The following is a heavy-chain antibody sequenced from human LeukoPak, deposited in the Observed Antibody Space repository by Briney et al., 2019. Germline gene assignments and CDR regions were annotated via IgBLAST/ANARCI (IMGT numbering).Heavy chain of an antibody. D-gene: IGHD3-10*01. J-gene: IGHJ4*02. CDR2: ISGSGGNT. V-gene: IGHV3-23*01. Sequence: GGSLRLSCAASGFTFSRNGMTWVRQAPGKGLEWVSAISGSGGNTYYADFVKGRFTISRDNSKNTLYLQMNSLRAEDTAVYYCAKDRRAGSYDYWGQGTLVTVSS. CDR3: AKDRRAGSYDY. CDR1: GFTFSRNG.